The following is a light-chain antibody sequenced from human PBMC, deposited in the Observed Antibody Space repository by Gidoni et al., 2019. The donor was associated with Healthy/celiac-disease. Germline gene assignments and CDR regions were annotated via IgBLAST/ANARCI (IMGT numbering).Light chain of an antibody. CDR3: MQALQTPPWT. V-gene: IGKV2-28*01. CDR1: QSLLHSNGYNY. CDR2: LGS. J-gene: IGKJ1*01. Sequence: DFVMPPPPLSLPLTPGEPASISCRSSQSLLHSNGYNYLDWYLQKPGQSPQLLIYLGSNRASGVPDRLSGSGSGTDFTLKISRVEAEDVGVYYCMQALQTPPWTFXQXTKVEIK.